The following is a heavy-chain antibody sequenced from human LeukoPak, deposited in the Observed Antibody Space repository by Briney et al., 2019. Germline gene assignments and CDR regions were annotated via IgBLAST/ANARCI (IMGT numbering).Heavy chain of an antibody. CDR1: GYTFTGYY. CDR2: INPNSGGT. V-gene: IGHV1-2*02. Sequence: ASVKVSCKASGYTFTGYYMHWVRQAPGQGLEWMGWINPNSGGTNYAQKFQGRVTMTRDTSISTAYMELSRLRSDDTAVYYCARDISGWYPYNWFDPWGQGTLVTVSS. J-gene: IGHJ5*02. CDR3: ARDISGWYPYNWFDP. D-gene: IGHD6-19*01.